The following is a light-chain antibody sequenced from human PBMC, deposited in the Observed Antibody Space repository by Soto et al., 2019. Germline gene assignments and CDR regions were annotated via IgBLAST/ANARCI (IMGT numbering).Light chain of an antibody. V-gene: IGKV3-15*01. CDR3: QQYNNWPQT. J-gene: IGKJ2*01. CDR2: GAS. CDR1: QSVSSN. Sequence: EIVMTQSPATLSVSPGERATLSCRASQSVSSNLAWYQQKPGQAPRLLIYGASTSATGIPDRFSGSGSGTEFTITISSLQSEDFAVYSCQQYNNWPQTFGQGTKLEIK.